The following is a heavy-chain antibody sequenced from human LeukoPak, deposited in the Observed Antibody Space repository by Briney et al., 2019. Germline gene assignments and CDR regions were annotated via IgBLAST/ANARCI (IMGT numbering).Heavy chain of an antibody. CDR3: ARGPPRYCSGGSCYRTPNWFDP. V-gene: IGHV3-21*01. D-gene: IGHD2-15*01. Sequence: GGSLRLSCAASGFTFSSYSMNWVRQAPGKGLEWVSSISSSSSYIYYADSVKGRFTISRDNAKNSLYLQMNSLRAEDTAVYYCARGPPRYCSGGSCYRTPNWFDPWGQGTLVTVSS. CDR1: GFTFSSYS. J-gene: IGHJ5*02. CDR2: ISSSSSYI.